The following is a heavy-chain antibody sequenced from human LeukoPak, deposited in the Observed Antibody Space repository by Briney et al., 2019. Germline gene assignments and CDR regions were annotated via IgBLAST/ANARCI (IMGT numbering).Heavy chain of an antibody. Sequence: GESLKISCTGSGYSFTNYYIAWVRQMPGKGLELMGFISPDASETRHSPSFQGQVTISSDKSIRTAYLQWDNLQASDTAMYYCARRSHRNGLFFGHEYSGNRRGYYFDSWGQGTLVTVSS. CDR1: GYSFTNYY. CDR3: ARRSHRNGLFFGHEYSGNRRGYYFDS. J-gene: IGHJ4*02. D-gene: IGHD4-23*01. V-gene: IGHV5-51*01. CDR2: ISPDASET.